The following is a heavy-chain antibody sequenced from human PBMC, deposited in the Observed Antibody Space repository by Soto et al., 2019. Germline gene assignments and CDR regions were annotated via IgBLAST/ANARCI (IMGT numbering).Heavy chain of an antibody. J-gene: IGHJ4*02. CDR2: IYNSGST. Sequence: KPSETLSLTCTVSGDSISTYYWSWIRQPPGKGLEWIGYIYNSGSTKYNPSLKSRVTISVDTSKNHFSLKLNSVTAADTAVYYCARGRFDYIWGSPAPYLDYWGQGALVTVSS. V-gene: IGHV4-59*01. CDR3: ARGRFDYIWGSPAPYLDY. CDR1: GDSISTYY. D-gene: IGHD3-16*01.